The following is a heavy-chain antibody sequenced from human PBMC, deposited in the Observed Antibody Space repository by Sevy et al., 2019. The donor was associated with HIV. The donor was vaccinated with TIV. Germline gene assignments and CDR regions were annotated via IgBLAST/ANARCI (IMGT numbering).Heavy chain of an antibody. CDR2: IIPIFGTA. Sequence: ASVKVSCKASGGTFSSYAISWVRQAPGQGLEWMGGIIPIFGTANYAQKFQGRVTITADKSTSTAYMELSSLRSEDTAVYYCASSMGPPTDDYWGQGTLFTVSS. D-gene: IGHD3-10*01. CDR3: ASSMGPPTDDY. CDR1: GGTFSSYA. J-gene: IGHJ4*02. V-gene: IGHV1-69*06.